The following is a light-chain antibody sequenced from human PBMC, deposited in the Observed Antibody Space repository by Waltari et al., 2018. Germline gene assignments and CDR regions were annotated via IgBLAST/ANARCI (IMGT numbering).Light chain of an antibody. CDR1: QGIRSA. Sequence: IEMTQSPSSLSLSLGDRVTITCRASQGIRSALGWFQQKPGKAPRLLIYDASSIQTGIPERFSGSGSGTDFSLTISRLQPEDFAVYYCQQDQTYPRTFGEGTKVEIK. J-gene: IGKJ4*01. V-gene: IGKV1-6*02. CDR3: QQDQTYPRT. CDR2: DAS.